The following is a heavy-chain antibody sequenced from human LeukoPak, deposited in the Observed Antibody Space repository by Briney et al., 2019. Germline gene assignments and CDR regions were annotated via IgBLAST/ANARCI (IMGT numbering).Heavy chain of an antibody. Sequence: SETLSLTCAVYGGSFSGYYWSWIRQPPGKGLEWIGEINHSGSTNYNPSLKSRVTISVDTSKNQFSLKLSSVTAADTAVYYCARAASYDFWSGYRSPGSIDYWGQGTLVTVSS. CDR3: ARAASYDFWSGYRSPGSIDY. CDR1: GGSFSGYY. V-gene: IGHV4-34*01. J-gene: IGHJ4*02. CDR2: INHSGST. D-gene: IGHD3-3*01.